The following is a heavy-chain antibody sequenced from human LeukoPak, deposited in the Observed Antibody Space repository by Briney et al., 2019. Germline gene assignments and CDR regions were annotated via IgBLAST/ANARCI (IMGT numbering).Heavy chain of an antibody. D-gene: IGHD2-2*01. CDR1: GFTLSYYW. CDR2: IKQDGSEK. J-gene: IGHJ4*02. Sequence: GRSLRLSCAASGFTLSYYWMSWVRQAPGKGLEWVANIKQDGSEKYYVDSVKGRFTISRDNAKNSLYLQMNSLRAEDTAVFYCARQYCSSTSCYARGFFDYWGQGTLVTVSS. V-gene: IGHV3-7*03. CDR3: ARQYCSSTSCYARGFFDY.